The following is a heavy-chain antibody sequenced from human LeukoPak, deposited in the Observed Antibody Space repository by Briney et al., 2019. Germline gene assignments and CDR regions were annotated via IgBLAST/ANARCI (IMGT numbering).Heavy chain of an antibody. J-gene: IGHJ4*02. CDR3: AEDRYYYDSSGTRFDY. V-gene: IGHV3-9*01. Sequence: GGSLRLSCAASGFTFDDYAMHWVRQAPGKGLEWVSGISWNSGSIGYADSVKGRFTISRDNAKNSLYLQMNSLRAEDTALYYCAEDRYYYDSSGTRFDYWGQGTLVTVSS. D-gene: IGHD3-22*01. CDR2: ISWNSGSI. CDR1: GFTFDDYA.